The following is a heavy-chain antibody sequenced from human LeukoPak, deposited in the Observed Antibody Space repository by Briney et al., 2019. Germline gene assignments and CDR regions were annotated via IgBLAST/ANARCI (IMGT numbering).Heavy chain of an antibody. CDR2: ISSSSSYI. Sequence: PGGSLRLSCAASGFTFSSYSMNWVRQAPGKGLEWVSSISSSSSYIYYADSVKGRFTISRDNAKNSLYLQMNSLRAEDTAVYYCARVKGIAVAGTVPPGGYYGMDVWGQGTTVTVSS. CDR3: ARVKGIAVAGTVPPGGYYGMDV. CDR1: GFTFSSYS. D-gene: IGHD6-19*01. V-gene: IGHV3-21*01. J-gene: IGHJ6*02.